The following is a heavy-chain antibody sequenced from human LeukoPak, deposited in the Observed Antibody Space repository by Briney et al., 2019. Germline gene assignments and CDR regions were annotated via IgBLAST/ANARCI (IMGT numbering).Heavy chain of an antibody. CDR1: GFTFSSYG. CDR2: ISYDGSNK. D-gene: IGHD6-25*01. Sequence: GRSLRLSCAASGFTFSSYGMHWVRQAPGKGLEWVAVISYDGSNKYYADSVKGRFTISRDNSKNTPYLQMNSLKTEDTAGYYCTTDLGEQRPYWGQGTLVTVSS. V-gene: IGHV3-30*03. J-gene: IGHJ4*02. CDR3: TTDLGEQRPY.